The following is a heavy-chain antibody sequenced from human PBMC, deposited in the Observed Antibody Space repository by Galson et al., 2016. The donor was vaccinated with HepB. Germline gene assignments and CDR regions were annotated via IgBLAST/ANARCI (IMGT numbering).Heavy chain of an antibody. D-gene: IGHD3-3*01. CDR3: ARDRSIFGVVVGDYYFDS. J-gene: IGHJ4*02. V-gene: IGHV3-21*01. CDR2: IISSGTYF. Sequence: SLRLSCAASGFTFSSYSMNWLRLAPGKGLEWVSSIISSGTYFYYADSVQGRFTISRDNAKNSLYLQMNNLTAEDTAVYYCARDRSIFGVVVGDYYFDSWGQGTLVSVSS. CDR1: GFTFSSYS.